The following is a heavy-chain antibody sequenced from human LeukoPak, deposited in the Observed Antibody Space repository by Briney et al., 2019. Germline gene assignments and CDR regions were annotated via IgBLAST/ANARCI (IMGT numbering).Heavy chain of an antibody. CDR1: GYTFTDYA. CDR2: INTGSGNT. CDR3: ARDYGSGSLHY. D-gene: IGHD3-10*01. Sequence: ASVKVSCKASGYTFTDYAIHWVRQAPGQRLEWMGWINTGSGNTRYSQKFQDRFTIARDTSASTAYMELSSLRSEDTAVYYCARDYGSGSLHYWGQGTLVTVSS. V-gene: IGHV1-3*04. J-gene: IGHJ4*02.